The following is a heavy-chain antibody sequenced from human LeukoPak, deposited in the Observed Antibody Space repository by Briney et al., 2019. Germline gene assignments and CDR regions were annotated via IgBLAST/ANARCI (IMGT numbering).Heavy chain of an antibody. CDR3: ARGWSILRGGDWFDP. V-gene: IGHV4-38-2*02. CDR1: GYSISSGDY. CDR2: IHHSGTT. D-gene: IGHD3-3*02. J-gene: IGHJ5*02. Sequence: SETLSLTYTVSGYSISSGDYWGWIRQPPGKGLEWIASIHHSGTTYYTPSLKSRVRISLDPSKNQLSLSLRSVTAADTAVYYCARGWSILRGGDWFDPWGQGTLVTVSS.